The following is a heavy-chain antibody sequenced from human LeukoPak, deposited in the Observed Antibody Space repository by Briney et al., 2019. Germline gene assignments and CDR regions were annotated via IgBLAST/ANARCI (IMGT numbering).Heavy chain of an antibody. Sequence: ASVKVSCKASGGTFISYAISWVRQAPGQGLEWMGGIIPIFGTANYAQKFQGRVTITTDESTSTAYMELSSLRSEDTAVYYCAIGKVYYYYYYMDVWGKGTTVTVSS. CDR1: GGTFISYA. J-gene: IGHJ6*03. D-gene: IGHD1-14*01. V-gene: IGHV1-69*05. CDR2: IIPIFGTA. CDR3: AIGKVYYYYYYMDV.